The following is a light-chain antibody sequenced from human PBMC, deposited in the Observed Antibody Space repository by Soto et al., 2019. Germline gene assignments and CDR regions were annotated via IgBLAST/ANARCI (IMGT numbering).Light chain of an antibody. CDR1: QSISSN. V-gene: IGKV3-15*01. J-gene: IGKJ3*01. Sequence: EIVMTQSPATLSVSPGERATLSCRASQSISSNLAWYQQKPGQAPRLLIYGASTRPTGIPATFSGSGSGTEFTPTISSLQSEDFALYYCQQYNNWPFTFGPGTKVDIK. CDR3: QQYNNWPFT. CDR2: GAS.